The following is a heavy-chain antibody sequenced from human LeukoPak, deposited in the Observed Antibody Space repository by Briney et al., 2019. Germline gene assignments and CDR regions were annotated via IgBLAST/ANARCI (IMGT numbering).Heavy chain of an antibody. V-gene: IGHV3-15*01. CDR3: TTSLYSYNDD. J-gene: IGHJ4*02. CDR1: GFSFSDSP. Sequence: PGGSLRLSCAASGFSFSDSPMSWVRQAPGKGLEWVGRIKSKNDGATTDYAAPVKGRFTISRDDSQNRVFLQMDSLRSDDTAIYYCTTSLYSYNDDWGQGTLVTVSS. CDR2: IKSKNDGATT. D-gene: IGHD1-1*01.